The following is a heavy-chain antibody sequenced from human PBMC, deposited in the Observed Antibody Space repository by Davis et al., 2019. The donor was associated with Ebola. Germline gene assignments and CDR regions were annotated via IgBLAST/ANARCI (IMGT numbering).Heavy chain of an antibody. Sequence: PGESLKISCAASGFTFSSHWMHWVRQGPGKGLEWVGKIKYDGSDKYYVDSVNGRFTISRDNAKNSLYLQMNSLTVEDTAIYYCAKDSGWQMSPWGQGTLVIVSS. V-gene: IGHV3-7*01. D-gene: IGHD6-19*01. J-gene: IGHJ5*02. CDR1: GFTFSSHW. CDR2: IKYDGSDK. CDR3: AKDSGWQMSP.